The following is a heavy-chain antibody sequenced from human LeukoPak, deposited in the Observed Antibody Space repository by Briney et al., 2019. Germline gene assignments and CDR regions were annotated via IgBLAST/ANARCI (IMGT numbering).Heavy chain of an antibody. J-gene: IGHJ4*02. CDR2: MYYSG. V-gene: IGHV4-39*01. CDR1: GGSISSSSNY. CDR3: ARYIVASMREQ. D-gene: IGHD5-12*01. Sequence: SETLSLTCTVSGGSISSSSNYWGWVRQPPGKGLEGIGSMYYSGSYNPSLESRVTISVDTSKNEFSLKLGSVTAADTAVYYCARYIVASMREQWGQGTLVTVSS.